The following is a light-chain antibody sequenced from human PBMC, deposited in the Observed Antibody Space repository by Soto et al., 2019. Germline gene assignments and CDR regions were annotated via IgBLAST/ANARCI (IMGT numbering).Light chain of an antibody. CDR2: GAS. Sequence: DIVMTQSPGTLSASPWERATLSCRASQSVGTNLAWYQQRPGQAPRLLVYGASTRASGIPPRFSGSGSGTDFTLTISSLQSEDFAVYYCQQLNYWPRITFGQGTRLEIK. J-gene: IGKJ5*01. CDR1: QSVGTN. CDR3: QQLNYWPRIT. V-gene: IGKV3-15*01.